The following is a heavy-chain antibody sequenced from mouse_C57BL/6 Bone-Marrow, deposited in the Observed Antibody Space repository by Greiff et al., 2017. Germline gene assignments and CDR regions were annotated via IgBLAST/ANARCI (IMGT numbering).Heavy chain of an antibody. D-gene: IGHD2-3*01. Sequence: QVQLQQPGAELVKPGASVKLSCKASGYTFTSYWMHWVKQRPGRGLEWIGRIDPNSGGTKYNEKFKSKATRTVDKPCSTAYMQLSSLTSEDAADYYCADGNYAMDYWGRGTSVTVSA. CDR3: ADGNYAMDY. J-gene: IGHJ4*01. CDR2: IDPNSGGT. CDR1: GYTFTSYW. V-gene: IGHV1-72*01.